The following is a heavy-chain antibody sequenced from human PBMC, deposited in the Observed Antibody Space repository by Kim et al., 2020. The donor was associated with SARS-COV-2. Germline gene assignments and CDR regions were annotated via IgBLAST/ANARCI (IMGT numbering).Heavy chain of an antibody. CDR3: ARDYYDSSGYKYYFDY. Sequence: SVKVSCKASGGTFSSYAISWVRQAPGQGLEWMGGIIPIFGTANYAQKFQGRVTITADESTSTAYMELSSLRSEDTAVYYCARDYYDSSGYKYYFDYWGQGTLVTVSS. D-gene: IGHD3-22*01. V-gene: IGHV1-69*13. CDR1: GGTFSSYA. CDR2: IIPIFGTA. J-gene: IGHJ4*02.